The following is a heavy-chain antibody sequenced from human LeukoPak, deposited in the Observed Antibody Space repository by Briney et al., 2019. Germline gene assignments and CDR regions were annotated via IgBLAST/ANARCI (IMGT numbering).Heavy chain of an antibody. V-gene: IGHV1-24*01. J-gene: IGHJ5*02. Sequence: ASVKVSCKVPGYTLTELSMHWVRQAPGKGLEWMGGFDPEDGETIYAQKFQGRVTMTEDTSTDTAYMELSSLRSEDTAVYYCATLSGYPPRSYFDPWGQGTLVTVSS. CDR3: ATLSGYPPRSYFDP. D-gene: IGHD5-18*01. CDR1: GYTLTELS. CDR2: FDPEDGET.